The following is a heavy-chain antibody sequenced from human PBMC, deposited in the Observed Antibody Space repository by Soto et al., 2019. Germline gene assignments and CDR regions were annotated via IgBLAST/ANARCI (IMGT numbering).Heavy chain of an antibody. J-gene: IGHJ6*02. Sequence: QVQLVQSGAEEKKPGASVKVSCKASGYTFTSYAMHWVRQAPGQRLEWMGWINAGNGNTKYSQKFQGRVTITRDTSASTADLELSSLRSEDTAVYYCARSVKGDWNSVATMDVWGPGNTVTVSS. D-gene: IGHD1-7*01. V-gene: IGHV1-3*05. CDR3: ARSVKGDWNSVATMDV. CDR1: GYTFTSYA. CDR2: INAGNGNT.